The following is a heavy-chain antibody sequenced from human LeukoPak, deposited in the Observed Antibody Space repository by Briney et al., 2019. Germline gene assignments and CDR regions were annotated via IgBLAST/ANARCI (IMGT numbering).Heavy chain of an antibody. Sequence: GGSLRLSCAASVFTFSYYGMHWVRQATGKGLEWVAFIRYDGSDKYYADSVKSRFTISRDNSKNPLDLHMNSLRAEDTAVYYCARALSSTTGWYYFDHWGQGTLVTVSS. J-gene: IGHJ4*02. CDR3: ARALSSTTGWYYFDH. V-gene: IGHV3-30*02. D-gene: IGHD6-19*01. CDR1: VFTFSYYG. CDR2: IRYDGSDK.